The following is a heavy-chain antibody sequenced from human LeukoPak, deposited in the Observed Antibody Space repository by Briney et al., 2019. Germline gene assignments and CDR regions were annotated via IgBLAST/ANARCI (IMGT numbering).Heavy chain of an antibody. Sequence: GGSLRLSCAASGFTLSSYEMNWFRQAPGKGLEWVSYISSSGSTIYYADSVKGRFTISRDNAKNLLYLQMDSLRVEDTAIYYCARDPRTVRIWGQGTLVTVSS. CDR3: ARDPRTVRI. J-gene: IGHJ4*02. V-gene: IGHV3-48*03. CDR2: ISSSGSTI. CDR1: GFTLSSYE. D-gene: IGHD1-1*01.